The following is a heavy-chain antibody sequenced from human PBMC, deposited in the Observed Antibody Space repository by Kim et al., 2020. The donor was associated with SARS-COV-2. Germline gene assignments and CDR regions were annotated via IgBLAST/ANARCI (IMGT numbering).Heavy chain of an antibody. CDR1: GFTFGDYA. CDR2: IRSKAYGGTT. V-gene: IGHV3-49*03. D-gene: IGHD3-22*01. J-gene: IGHJ4*02. Sequence: GGSLRLSCTASGFTFGDYAMSWFRQAPGKGLEWVGFIRSKAYGGTTEYAASVKGRFTISRDDSKSIVYLQMNSVKTEDTAVYYCTSGSQYYYDSSGYYADFYYWSQGTLVTVSS. CDR3: TSGSQYYYDSSGYYADFYY.